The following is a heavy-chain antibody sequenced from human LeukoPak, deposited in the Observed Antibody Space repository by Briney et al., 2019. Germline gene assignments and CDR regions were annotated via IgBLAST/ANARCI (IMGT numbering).Heavy chain of an antibody. D-gene: IGHD1-26*01. V-gene: IGHV4-30-2*01. Sequence: SETLSLTCTVSGGSISSGGYYWSWIRQPPGEGLEWIGYIYHSGSTYYNPSLKSRVTISVDTSKNQFSLKLSSVTAADTAVYYCAGHSGSYYDLDYWGQGTLVTVSS. J-gene: IGHJ4*02. CDR1: GGSISSGGYY. CDR2: IYHSGST. CDR3: AGHSGSYYDLDY.